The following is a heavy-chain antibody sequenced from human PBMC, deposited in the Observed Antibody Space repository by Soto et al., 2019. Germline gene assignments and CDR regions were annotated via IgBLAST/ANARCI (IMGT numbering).Heavy chain of an antibody. D-gene: IGHD5-12*01. J-gene: IGHJ6*02. CDR1: GFTFDDYA. V-gene: IGHV3-9*01. CDR2: INWNSETV. Sequence: PGGSLRLSCATSGFTFDDYAMHWVRQIPGKGLEWVSGINWNSETVGYADSVKGRFTISRDSAKNSLYLQMTTLRPEDTALYFCARDQVLGGYDLRPMYGLDVWGQGTTVTVSS. CDR3: ARDQVLGGYDLRPMYGLDV.